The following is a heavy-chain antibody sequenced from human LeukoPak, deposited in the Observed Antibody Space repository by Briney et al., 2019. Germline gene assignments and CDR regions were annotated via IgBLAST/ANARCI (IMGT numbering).Heavy chain of an antibody. J-gene: IGHJ4*02. V-gene: IGHV1-2*02. D-gene: IGHD6-19*01. Sequence: ASVKVSCKASGYTFTGYYMHWVRQAPGQGLEWMGWINPNGGGTNYAQKFQGRVTMTRDTSISTAYMELSRLRSDDTAVYYCARVTRRGIAVAGMGYWGQGTLVTVSS. CDR3: ARVTRRGIAVAGMGY. CDR2: INPNGGGT. CDR1: GYTFTGYY.